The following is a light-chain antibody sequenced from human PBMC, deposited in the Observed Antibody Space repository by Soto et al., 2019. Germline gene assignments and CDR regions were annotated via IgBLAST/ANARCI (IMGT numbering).Light chain of an antibody. Sequence: EIVMTQSPATLSLSPGERATLSCRASHSISNKLAWHQQKPGQAPRLLIYRASTRATDIPARFSGSGSGTEFALTISSLQSEDFAVYYCQHYNNWPPATFGQGTRVEIK. CDR2: RAS. CDR3: QHYNNWPPAT. J-gene: IGKJ1*01. CDR1: HSISNK. V-gene: IGKV3-15*01.